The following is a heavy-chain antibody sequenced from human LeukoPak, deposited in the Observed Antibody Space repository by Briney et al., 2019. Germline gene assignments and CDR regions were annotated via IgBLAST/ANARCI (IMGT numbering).Heavy chain of an antibody. CDR2: IIPIFGTA. CDR3: ARDLIGSGSYYQNWFDP. D-gene: IGHD3-10*01. V-gene: IGHV1-69*06. J-gene: IGHJ5*02. CDR1: GGTFSSYA. Sequence: ASVKVSCKASGGTFSSYAISWVRQAPGQGLEWMGGIIPIFGTANYAQKFQGRVTITADKSTSTAYMELSSLRSEDTAVYYCARDLIGSGSYYQNWFDPWGQGTLVTVSS.